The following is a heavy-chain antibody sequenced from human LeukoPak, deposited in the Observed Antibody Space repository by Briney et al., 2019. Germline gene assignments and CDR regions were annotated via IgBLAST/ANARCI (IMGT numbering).Heavy chain of an antibody. D-gene: IGHD3-10*01. Sequence: PSETLSLTCTVSGGSISSSSYYWGWIRQPPGKGLEWIGYIYYSGSTNYNPSLKSRVTISVDTSKNQFSPKLSSVTAADTAVYYCARARYYYGSGSYLDYWGQGTLVTVSS. CDR2: IYYSGST. J-gene: IGHJ4*02. V-gene: IGHV4-61*05. CDR3: ARARYYYGSGSYLDY. CDR1: GGSISSSSYY.